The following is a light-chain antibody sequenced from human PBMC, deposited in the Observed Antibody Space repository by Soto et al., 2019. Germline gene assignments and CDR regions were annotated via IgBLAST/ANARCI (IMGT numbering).Light chain of an antibody. J-gene: IGLJ1*01. V-gene: IGLV2-8*01. CDR1: SSDVGAYNY. Sequence: QSALTQPPSASGSPGQSVTISCTGTSSDVGAYNYVSWYQQHPGKAPKVMIYEVSKRPSGVPDRFSGSKSGNTASLTISGLQVEDEADYYCCSYAGSYFVFGTGTKVTV. CDR2: EVS. CDR3: CSYAGSYFV.